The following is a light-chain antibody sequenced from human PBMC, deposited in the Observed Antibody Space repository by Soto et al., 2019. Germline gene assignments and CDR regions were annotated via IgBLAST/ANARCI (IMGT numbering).Light chain of an antibody. CDR1: QDIKSN. CDR2: DAS. CDR3: QQYDNFPFT. V-gene: IGKV1-33*01. J-gene: IGKJ3*01. Sequence: DLRMTQSPSSLSASVGDRVTITCQASQDIKSNLNWFQQKSGKAPRLLVYDASNLETGVTSRFSGSGSGTDFTFTIRSLQPEHTATYFCQQYDNFPFTFGPGTKVDI.